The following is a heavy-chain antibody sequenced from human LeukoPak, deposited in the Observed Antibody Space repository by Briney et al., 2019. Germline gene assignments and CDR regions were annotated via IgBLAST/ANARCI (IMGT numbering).Heavy chain of an antibody. CDR1: GFSFKDYN. CDR3: AKVRWDNSGWYYLDS. D-gene: IGHD6-19*01. V-gene: IGHV3-30*18. J-gene: IGHJ4*02. Sequence: HPGGSLRLSCAASGFSFKDYNMHWVRQAPGKGLEWVAVITYDGGNEYYTDSVKGRFTISRDNSKSTLYLQMNSLRTEDTAVYYCAKVRWDNSGWYYLDSWGQGTLVTVSS. CDR2: ITYDGGNE.